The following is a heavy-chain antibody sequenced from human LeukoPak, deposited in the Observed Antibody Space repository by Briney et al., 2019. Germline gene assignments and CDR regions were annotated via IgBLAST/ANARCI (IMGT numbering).Heavy chain of an antibody. CDR2: ISSSSSYI. CDR1: GFTFRSYG. J-gene: IGHJ4*02. V-gene: IGHV3-21*01. D-gene: IGHD3-3*01. CDR3: AKEDYDLSFFDY. Sequence: PGGSLRLSCAASGFTFRSYGMSWVRQAPGKGLEWVSSISSSSSYIYYADSVKGRFTISRDNAKNSLYLQMNSLRAEDTAVYYCAKEDYDLSFFDYWGQGTLVTVSS.